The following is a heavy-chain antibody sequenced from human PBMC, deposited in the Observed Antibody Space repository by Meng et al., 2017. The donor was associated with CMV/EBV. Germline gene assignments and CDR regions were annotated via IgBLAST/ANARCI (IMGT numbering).Heavy chain of an antibody. V-gene: IGHV4-34*01. CDR2: INHSGST. D-gene: IGHD1-26*01. CDR1: GGSFSGYY. J-gene: IGHJ4*02. CDR3: ARYLESYYDNFDY. Sequence: SETLSLTCAVYGGSFSGYYWSWIRQPPGKGLEWIGEINHSGSTNYNPSLKSRVTISVDTSKNQFSLKLSSVTAADTAVYYCARYLESYYDNFDYWGQGTLVTVSS.